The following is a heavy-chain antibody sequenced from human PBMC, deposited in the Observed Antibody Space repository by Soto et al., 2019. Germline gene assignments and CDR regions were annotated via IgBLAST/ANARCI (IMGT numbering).Heavy chain of an antibody. V-gene: IGHV1-69*06. CDR3: ARASLGAMIGVHWYFDL. CDR1: GGTFSSYA. D-gene: IGHD3-22*01. Sequence: QVQLVQSGAEVKKPGSSVKVSCKASGGTFSSYAISWVRQAPGQGLEWIGGIIPIFGTANYAQKFQGRVRITANKSTSTAHMELSSLRSEDTAVYYCARASLGAMIGVHWYFDLWGRGTLVTVSS. J-gene: IGHJ2*01. CDR2: IIPIFGTA.